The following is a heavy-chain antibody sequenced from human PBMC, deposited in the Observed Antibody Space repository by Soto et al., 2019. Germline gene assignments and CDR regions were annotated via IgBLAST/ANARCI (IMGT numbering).Heavy chain of an antibody. CDR1: GFTFSNFG. Sequence: QVQLVESGGGVVQPGRSLRLSCAASGFTFSNFGMHWVRQAPGKGLEWVAVISYDGSNKYYADSLKSRFTISRDNSKNTVYLQMNSLRAEDTAVYYCAKVGRRVLVVPAALDYWGQGTLVTVSS. V-gene: IGHV3-30*18. CDR2: ISYDGSNK. D-gene: IGHD2-2*01. J-gene: IGHJ4*02. CDR3: AKVGRRVLVVPAALDY.